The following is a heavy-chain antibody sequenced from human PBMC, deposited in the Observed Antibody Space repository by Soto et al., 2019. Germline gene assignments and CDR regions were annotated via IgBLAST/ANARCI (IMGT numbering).Heavy chain of an antibody. D-gene: IGHD2-8*01. CDR1: GFIFNGYG. CDR2: ISYDGSSK. J-gene: IGHJ4*02. Sequence: QVQLVESGGGVVQPGRSLRLSCAASGFIFNGYGLHWVRQAPGKGLEWVAMISYDGSSKYYADSVKGRFTISRDKSKNTMYLQMNSLRPGETAVYYCTREGNGSRSYFDYWGPAPRVTLSP. V-gene: IGHV3-30-3*01. CDR3: TREGNGSRSYFDY.